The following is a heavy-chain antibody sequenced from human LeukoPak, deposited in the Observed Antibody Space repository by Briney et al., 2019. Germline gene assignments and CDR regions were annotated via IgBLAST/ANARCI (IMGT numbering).Heavy chain of an antibody. CDR2: IYFTGST. Sequence: KPGGSLRLSCAASGFTFSSYSMNWVRQAPGKGLEWIGSIYFTGSTYYKPSLMSRVTISVYTSKNQFSLKLSSVTAADTAVYYCARGRRAAAGFFDYWGQGTLVTVSS. CDR1: GFTFSSYSMN. V-gene: IGHV4-59*05. J-gene: IGHJ4*02. D-gene: IGHD6-13*01. CDR3: ARGRRAAAGFFDY.